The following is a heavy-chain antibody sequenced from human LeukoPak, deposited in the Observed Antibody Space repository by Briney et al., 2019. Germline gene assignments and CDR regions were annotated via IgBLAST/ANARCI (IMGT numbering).Heavy chain of an antibody. D-gene: IGHD2/OR15-2a*01. V-gene: IGHV4-39*01. J-gene: IGHJ4*02. CDR2: IYYSGTT. CDR1: GGSISSTGYY. Sequence: PSETLSLTCTVSGGSISSTGYYWGWIRQPPGQGLEWIGTIYYSGTTYYTPSLKSRDTIPVDTSKNQFSLKLSSVTAADTAVYYCARHVGYFSRIDSWGQGTLVTVSS. CDR3: ARHVGYFSRIDS.